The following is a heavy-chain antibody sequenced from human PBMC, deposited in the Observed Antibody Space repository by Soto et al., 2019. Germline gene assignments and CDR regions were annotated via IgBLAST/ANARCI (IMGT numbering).Heavy chain of an antibody. J-gene: IGHJ3*02. Sequence: GGSLRLSCAASGFTFSSYAMSWVRQAPGKGLEWVSGISGSGGSTYYADSVKGRFTISRDNSKNTLYLQMNSLRAEDTAVYYCAKDHSMITFGGVIGDAFDIWGQGTMVTVSS. V-gene: IGHV3-23*01. CDR1: GFTFSSYA. D-gene: IGHD3-16*02. CDR2: ISGSGGST. CDR3: AKDHSMITFGGVIGDAFDI.